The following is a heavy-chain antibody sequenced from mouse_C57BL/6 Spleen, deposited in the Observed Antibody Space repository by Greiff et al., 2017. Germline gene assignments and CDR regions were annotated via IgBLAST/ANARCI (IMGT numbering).Heavy chain of an antibody. CDR2: IDPANGNT. J-gene: IGHJ4*01. D-gene: IGHD2-1*01. Sequence: LVESVAELVRPGASVKLSCTASGFNIKNTYMHWVKQRPEQCLEWIGRIDPANGNTKYAPKFQGKATITADTSSNTAYLQLSSLTSEDTAIYFCAREGKYADFLAMDYWGQGTSLTVSS. CDR3: AREGKYADFLAMDY. V-gene: IGHV14-3*01. CDR1: GFNIKNTY.